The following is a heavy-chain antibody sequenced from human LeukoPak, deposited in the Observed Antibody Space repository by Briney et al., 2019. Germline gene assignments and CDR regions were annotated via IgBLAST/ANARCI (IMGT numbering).Heavy chain of an antibody. CDR1: GFSVNTNY. D-gene: IGHD3-22*01. CDR2: LYSGGGA. CDR3: AKDPAVYSSFGVGYFDY. Sequence: PGGSLRLSCAASGFSVNTNYMTWVRQAPGKGLEWVSVLYSGGGAYYADSVKDRFTISRDYSQNTLLLQMNSLRVEDTAVYYCAKDPAVYSSFGVGYFDYWGQGTLVTVSS. V-gene: IGHV3-66*01. J-gene: IGHJ4*02.